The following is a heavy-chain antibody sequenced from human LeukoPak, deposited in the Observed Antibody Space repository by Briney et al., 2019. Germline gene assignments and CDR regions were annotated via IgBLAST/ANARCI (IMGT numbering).Heavy chain of an antibody. CDR2: INTSGGST. J-gene: IGHJ6*02. Sequence: PGGSLRLSCAASGFTFSSYAMSWVRQAPGKGLEWVSTINTSGGSTYYADSVKGRFTISGDNSKNSLYLQMNSLRAEDTAVYYCAKEKLPAAGATNYYGMDVWGQGTTVTVSS. V-gene: IGHV3-23*01. CDR3: AKEKLPAAGATNYYGMDV. D-gene: IGHD6-13*01. CDR1: GFTFSSYA.